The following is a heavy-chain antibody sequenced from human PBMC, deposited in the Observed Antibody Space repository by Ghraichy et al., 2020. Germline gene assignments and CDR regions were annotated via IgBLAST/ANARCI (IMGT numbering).Heavy chain of an antibody. V-gene: IGHV4-59*01. CDR3: ARVQSDYNPMYFDY. J-gene: IGHJ4*02. CDR1: GGSISSYY. D-gene: IGHD1-26*01. Sequence: SETLSLTCTVSGGSISSYYWSWIRQPPGKGLEWIGYIYYSGSTNYNPSLKSRVTISVDTSKNQFSLKLSSVTAADTAVYYCARVQSDYNPMYFDYSGPGSPVTFS. CDR2: IYYSGST.